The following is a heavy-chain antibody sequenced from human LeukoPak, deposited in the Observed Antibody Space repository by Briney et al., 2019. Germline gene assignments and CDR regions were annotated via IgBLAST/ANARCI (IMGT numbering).Heavy chain of an antibody. J-gene: IGHJ4*02. V-gene: IGHV3-53*01. CDR3: ARDADYGVYDY. D-gene: IGHD4-17*01. Sequence: GRSLRLSCAASGFTVSSNYMSWVRQAPAKGLEWVSVIYSGGSTYYADSVKGRFTISRDNSKNTLYLQMNSLRAEDTAVYYCARDADYGVYDYWGQGTLVTVSS. CDR1: GFTVSSNY. CDR2: IYSGGST.